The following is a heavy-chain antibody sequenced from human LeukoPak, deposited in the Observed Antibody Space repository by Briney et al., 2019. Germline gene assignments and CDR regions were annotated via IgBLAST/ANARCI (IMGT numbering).Heavy chain of an antibody. CDR3: ARVATISGLDY. D-gene: IGHD5-12*01. V-gene: IGHV4-38-2*02. J-gene: IGHJ4*02. CDR2: IYHSGST. Sequence: SETLSLTCTLSGGSFSSYYWGWIRQPPGKGLEWIGSIYHSGSTYYNPSLKSRVTISVDTSKNQFSLKLSSVTAADTAVYYCARVATISGLDYWGQGTLVTVSS. CDR1: GGSFSSYY.